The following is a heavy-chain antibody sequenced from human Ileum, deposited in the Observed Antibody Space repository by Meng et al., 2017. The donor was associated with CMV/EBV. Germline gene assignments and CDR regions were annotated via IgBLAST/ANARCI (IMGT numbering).Heavy chain of an antibody. V-gene: IGHV1-2*02. Sequence: ASVKVSCKASGYTFTGYYMHWVRQAPGQGLEWMGWINPNSGGTNYAQKFQGRVTMTRDTSIDTAYMELNSLKSDDTAVYYCARDPGCDDPTCYGIGWDLWGQGTLVTVSS. D-gene: IGHD2-21*01. CDR1: GYTFTGYY. J-gene: IGHJ5*02. CDR2: INPNSGGT. CDR3: ARDPGCDDPTCYGIGWDL.